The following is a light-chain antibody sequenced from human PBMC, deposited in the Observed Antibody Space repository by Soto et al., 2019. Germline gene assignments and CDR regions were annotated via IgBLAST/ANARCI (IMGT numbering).Light chain of an antibody. V-gene: IGLV2-14*01. J-gene: IGLJ2*01. CDR1: SSDVGGYNY. CDR3: SSYTSSSTRV. CDR2: DVS. Sequence: QSVLTQPASVSGSPGQSITISCTGTSSDVGGYNYVSWYQQHPGKAPKLMIYDVSNRPSGVSNRFSGSKSGNTASLTLSGHQAEDEADYYCSSYTSSSTRVLGGGTKLTVL.